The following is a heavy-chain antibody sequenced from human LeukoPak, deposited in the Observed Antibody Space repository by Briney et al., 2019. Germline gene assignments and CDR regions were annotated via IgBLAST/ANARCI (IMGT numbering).Heavy chain of an antibody. Sequence: EASVKVSCKASGYTFTSYGISWVRQAPGQGLEWMGWIGAYNGNTNYAQKLQGRVTMTTDTSTSTAYMELRSLRSDDTAVYYCARVGITTYDYYYYYGMDVWGQGTTVTVSS. V-gene: IGHV1-18*01. J-gene: IGHJ6*02. CDR2: IGAYNGNT. CDR1: GYTFTSYG. D-gene: IGHD3-3*01. CDR3: ARVGITTYDYYYYYGMDV.